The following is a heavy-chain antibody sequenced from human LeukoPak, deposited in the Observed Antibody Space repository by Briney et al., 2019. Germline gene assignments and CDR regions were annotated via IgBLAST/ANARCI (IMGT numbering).Heavy chain of an antibody. CDR3: ARDWYYYDSSGGFYYYGMDA. CDR2: INAGNGNT. CDR1: GYTFTSYA. V-gene: IGHV1-3*01. J-gene: IGHJ6*02. D-gene: IGHD3-22*01. Sequence: ASVKVSCKASGYTFTSYAMHWVRQAPGQRLEWMGWINAGNGNTKYSQKFQGRVTITRDTSASTAYMELSSPRSEDTAVYYCARDWYYYDSSGGFYYYGMDAWGQGTTVTVSS.